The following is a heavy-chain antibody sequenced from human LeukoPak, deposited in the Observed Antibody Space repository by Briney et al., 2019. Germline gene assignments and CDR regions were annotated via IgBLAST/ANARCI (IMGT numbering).Heavy chain of an antibody. Sequence: GGSLGLSCAAPGFTVSSNYMSWVRQAPGKGLEWVSVIYSGGSTYYADSVKGRFTISRDNSKNTLYLQMNSLRAEDTAVYYCARNGRDQWLASDYWGQGTLVTVSS. V-gene: IGHV3-53*01. D-gene: IGHD6-19*01. CDR1: GFTVSSNY. CDR2: IYSGGST. J-gene: IGHJ4*02. CDR3: ARNGRDQWLASDY.